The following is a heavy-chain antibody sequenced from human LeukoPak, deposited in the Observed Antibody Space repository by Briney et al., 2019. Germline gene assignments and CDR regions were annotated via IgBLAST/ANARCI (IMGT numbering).Heavy chain of an antibody. CDR3: AKGVEPKYNYGSVEFDY. CDR2: ISGSGGST. D-gene: IGHD3-10*01. J-gene: IGHJ4*02. CDR1: GFTFSSYA. Sequence: GGSLRLSCAASGFTFSSYAMSWVRQAPGKGLEWVSAISGSGGSTYYADSVKGRFTISRDNSKNTLYLQMNSLGAEDTAVYYCAKGVEPKYNYGSVEFDYWGQGTLVTVSS. V-gene: IGHV3-23*01.